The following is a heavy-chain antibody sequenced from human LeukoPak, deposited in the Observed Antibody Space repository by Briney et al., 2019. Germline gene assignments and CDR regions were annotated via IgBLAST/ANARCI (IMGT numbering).Heavy chain of an antibody. D-gene: IGHD4-11*01. CDR1: GGSISSYY. J-gene: IGHJ6*03. V-gene: IGHV4-59*01. CDR3: AKGPETTVSMDV. CDR2: IYYSGST. Sequence: PSETLSLTCTVSGGSISSYYWSWIRQPPGKGLEWIGYIYYSGSTNYNPSLKSRVTISVDTSKNQFSLKLSSVTAADTAVYYCAKGPETTVSMDVWGEGTTVTVSS.